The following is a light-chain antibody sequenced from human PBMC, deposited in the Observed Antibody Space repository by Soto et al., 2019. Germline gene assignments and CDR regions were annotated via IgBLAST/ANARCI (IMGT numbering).Light chain of an antibody. CDR2: GAS. Sequence: EIVLTQSPGTLSLSPGERATLSCRASQSVRSNYLAWYQQKPGRAPRLLIYGASSRATGIPDRFSGSGSGTDFTLTISRLEPEDFAVYYCQQYGSSPPWTFGQGTKVEIK. CDR1: QSVRSNY. V-gene: IGKV3-20*01. CDR3: QQYGSSPPWT. J-gene: IGKJ1*01.